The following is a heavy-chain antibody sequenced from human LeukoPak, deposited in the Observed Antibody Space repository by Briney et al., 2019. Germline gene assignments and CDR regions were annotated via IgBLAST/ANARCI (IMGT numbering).Heavy chain of an antibody. CDR1: GFTFSSHE. V-gene: IGHV3-48*03. J-gene: IGHJ2*01. Sequence: GGSLRLSCAASGFTFSSHEMNWVRQAPGKGLEWVSYIGSSGTTIYYADSVKGRFTISRDNAKNSLYLQMNRLRAEYTATYYCARRFDVWGRGTLVTVSS. CDR2: IGSSGTTI. CDR3: ARRFDV.